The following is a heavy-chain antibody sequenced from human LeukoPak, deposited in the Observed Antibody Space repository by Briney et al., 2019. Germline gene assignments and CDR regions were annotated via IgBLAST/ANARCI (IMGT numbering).Heavy chain of an antibody. CDR3: AGPEPLRYCSGGSCYSHYYYGMDV. J-gene: IGHJ6*02. V-gene: IGHV3-7*01. Sequence: VDSVKGRFTISRDNAKNSLYLQMNSLRAEDTAVYYCAGPEPLRYCSGGSCYSHYYYGMDVWGQGTTVTVSS. D-gene: IGHD2-15*01.